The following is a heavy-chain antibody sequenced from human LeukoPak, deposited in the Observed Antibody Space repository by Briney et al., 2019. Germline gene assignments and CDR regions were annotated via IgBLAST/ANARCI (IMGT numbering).Heavy chain of an antibody. J-gene: IGHJ6*03. D-gene: IGHD3-3*01. V-gene: IGHV1-8*01. CDR2: MNPNSGNT. CDR1: GYTFTSYD. CDR3: ARGTSGQDVLRFLEWLPRYYYYYMDV. Sequence: GASVKVSCKASGYTFTSYDINWVRQATGQGLEWMGWMNPNSGNTGYAQKFQGRVTMTRNTSISTAYMELSSLRSEDTAVYYCARGTSGQDVLRFLEWLPRYYYYYMDVWGKGTTVTVSS.